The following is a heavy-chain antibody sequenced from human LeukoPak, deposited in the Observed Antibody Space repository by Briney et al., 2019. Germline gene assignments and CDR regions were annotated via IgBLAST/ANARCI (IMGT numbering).Heavy chain of an antibody. CDR3: ARDLRVYCCGGSCYYYYYGMDV. Sequence: ASVKVSCKASGYTFTSYGISWVRQAPGQGLEWMGWISAYNGNTNYAQKLQGGVTMTTDTSTSTAYMELRSLRSDDTAVYYCARDLRVYCCGGSCYYYYYGMDVWGQGTTVTVSS. CDR1: GYTFTSYG. CDR2: ISAYNGNT. D-gene: IGHD2-15*01. V-gene: IGHV1-18*01. J-gene: IGHJ6*02.